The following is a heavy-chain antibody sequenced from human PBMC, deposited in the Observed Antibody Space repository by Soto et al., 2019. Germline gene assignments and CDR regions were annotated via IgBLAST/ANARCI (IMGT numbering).Heavy chain of an antibody. D-gene: IGHD2-15*01. CDR1: GYTFTSKC. Sequence: LKVSFRPSGYTFTSKCITFVRQGPGKGLEWMVWISSYNGNTNYAQKLPRRVTMTTDTSTITAYMELMCLRSADTAVYHVARDRPRKWGSHAAFDIWGNGTTVPVS. V-gene: IGHV1-18*01. CDR2: ISSYNGNT. CDR3: ARDRPRKWGSHAAFDI. J-gene: IGHJ3*02.